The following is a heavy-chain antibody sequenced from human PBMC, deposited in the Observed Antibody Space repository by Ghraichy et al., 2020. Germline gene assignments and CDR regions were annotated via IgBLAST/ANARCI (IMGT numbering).Heavy chain of an antibody. CDR2: IYYSGST. D-gene: IGHD1-26*01. V-gene: IGHV4-59*01. Sequence: ETLSLTCTVSGGSISSYYWSWIRQPPGKGLEWIGYIYYSGSTNYHPSLKSRVTISVDTSKNQFSLKLSSVTAADTAVYYCARDRLVGAIGAGYWGQGTLVTVSS. J-gene: IGHJ4*02. CDR1: GGSISSYY. CDR3: ARDRLVGAIGAGY.